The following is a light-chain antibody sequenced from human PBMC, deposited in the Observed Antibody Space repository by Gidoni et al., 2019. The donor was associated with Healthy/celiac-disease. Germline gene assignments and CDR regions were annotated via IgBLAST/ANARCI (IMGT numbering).Light chain of an antibody. CDR2: EVS. Sequence: QSALTQPASGSGSPGQSITISCSGTSSDVGSYNLVSWYQQNPGKAPKLMFYEVSKRPSGVSTRFSGSKSGNTASLTISGLQAEDEADYYCCSYAGSSSYVFGTGTKVTVL. V-gene: IGLV2-23*02. J-gene: IGLJ1*01. CDR1: SSDVGSYNL. CDR3: CSYAGSSSYV.